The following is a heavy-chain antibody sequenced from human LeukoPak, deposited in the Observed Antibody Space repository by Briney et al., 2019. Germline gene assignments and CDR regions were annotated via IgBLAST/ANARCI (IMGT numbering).Heavy chain of an antibody. CDR2: IYTSGST. V-gene: IGHV4-61*02. J-gene: IGHJ5*02. Sequence: SQTLSLTCTVSGGSISSGSYYWSWIRQPAGKGLEWIGRIYTSGSTNYNPSLKSRVTISVDTSKNQFSLKLSSVTAADTAVYYCARDKQQLAGWFDPWGQGTLVTVSS. D-gene: IGHD6-13*01. CDR3: ARDKQQLAGWFDP. CDR1: GGSISSGSYY.